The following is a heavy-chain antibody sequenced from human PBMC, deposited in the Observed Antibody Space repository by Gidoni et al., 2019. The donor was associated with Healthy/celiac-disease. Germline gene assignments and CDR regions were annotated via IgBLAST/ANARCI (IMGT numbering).Heavy chain of an antibody. CDR1: GYSFTSYW. J-gene: IGHJ6*02. CDR3: ARRPIAAAGPDYYYYGMDV. Sequence: EVQLVQSGAEVKKSGEPLRISCKGSGYSFTSYWISWVRQMPGNGLEWMGRIDPSDSDTNYSPSFQGHVTISADKSISTAYLQWSSLKASDTAMYYCARRPIAAAGPDYYYYGMDVWGQGTTVTVSS. CDR2: IDPSDSDT. D-gene: IGHD6-13*01. V-gene: IGHV5-10-1*03.